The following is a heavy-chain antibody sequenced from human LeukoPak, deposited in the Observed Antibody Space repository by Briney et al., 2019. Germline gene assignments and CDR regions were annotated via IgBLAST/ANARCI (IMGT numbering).Heavy chain of an antibody. Sequence: SETLSLTRTVPRGSISSSNYYWGWIRQPPGKGLEWLGIVHYNGNTYYNPSLKSRVTISVDTSKSQFSLGLGSVAAADTAVYYCPRYDRAATGGWFDPWGQGTLVTVSS. V-gene: IGHV4-39*01. CDR2: VHYNGNT. D-gene: IGHD2-15*01. CDR1: RGSISSSNYY. CDR3: PRYDRAATGGWFDP. J-gene: IGHJ5*02.